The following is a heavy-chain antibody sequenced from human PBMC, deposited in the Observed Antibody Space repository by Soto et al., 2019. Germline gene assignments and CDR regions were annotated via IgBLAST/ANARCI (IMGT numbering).Heavy chain of an antibody. J-gene: IGHJ3*02. CDR1: GASISSGVYY. V-gene: IGHV4-31*03. CDR3: VRVDIIVVVAAQPVVAFDI. D-gene: IGHD2-15*01. Sequence: SETLSFTCTFSGASISSGVYYWRWIRQHPGKGLEWIGYIYYSASTYYNPPLKSRVTISVDTSTNQFSLKLSSVTAADTAVYYCVRVDIIVVVAAQPVVAFDIWGQRTMVTVSS. CDR2: IYYSAST.